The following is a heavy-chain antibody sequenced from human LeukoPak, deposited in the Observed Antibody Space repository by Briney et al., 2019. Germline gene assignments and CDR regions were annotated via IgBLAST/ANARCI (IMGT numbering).Heavy chain of an antibody. J-gene: IGHJ6*02. Sequence: SETLSLTCTVSGGSIGNNYWTWIRQPPGKGLEWIGYFYNSGSTNYNPSLKSRVTISVDTSKNQFSLKLSSVTAADTAVYYCARLSRAYCGGDCFSDYYGMDVWGQGTTVTVSS. CDR2: FYNSGST. CDR3: ARLSRAYCGGDCFSDYYGMDV. V-gene: IGHV4-59*01. D-gene: IGHD2-21*02. CDR1: GGSIGNNY.